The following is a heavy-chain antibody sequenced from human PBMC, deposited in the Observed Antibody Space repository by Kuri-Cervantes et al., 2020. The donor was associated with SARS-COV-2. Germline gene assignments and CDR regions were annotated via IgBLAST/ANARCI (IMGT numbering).Heavy chain of an antibody. CDR3: ARDQGDDSSGYYSIQYYYYYGMDV. CDR1: GGTFSSYA. J-gene: IGHJ6*02. Sequence: SVKVSCKASGGTFSSYAISWVRQAPGQGLEWMGGIIPIFGTANYAQKFQGRVTITADESTSTAYMELSSLRSEDTAVYYCARDQGDDSSGYYSIQYYYYYGMDVWGQGTTVTVSS. CDR2: IIPIFGTA. V-gene: IGHV1-69*13. D-gene: IGHD3-22*01.